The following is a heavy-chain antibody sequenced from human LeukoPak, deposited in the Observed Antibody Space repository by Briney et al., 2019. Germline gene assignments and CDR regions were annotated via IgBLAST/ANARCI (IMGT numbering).Heavy chain of an antibody. CDR1: GGSISSSSYY. V-gene: IGHV4-39*07. CDR3: ARDGSRRNYDFWRGYYLVNWFDP. J-gene: IGHJ5*02. D-gene: IGHD3-3*01. CDR2: IYYSGST. Sequence: SETLSLTCTVSGGSISSSSYYWGWIRQPPGKGLEWIGSIYYSGSTYYNPSLKSRVTISVDTSKNQFSLKLSSVTAADTAVYYCARDGSRRNYDFWRGYYLVNWFDPWGQGTLVTVSS.